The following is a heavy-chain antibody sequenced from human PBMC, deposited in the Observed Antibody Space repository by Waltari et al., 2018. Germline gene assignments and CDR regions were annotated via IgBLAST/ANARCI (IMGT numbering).Heavy chain of an antibody. CDR3: AGASYDFWSGYQTNYYYYMDV. CDR2: IYTSGST. V-gene: IGHV4-4*07. Sequence: QVQLQESGPGLVKPSETLSLTCTVSGGSISSYYWSWIRQPAGKGLEWIGRIYTSGSTNYNPSLKSRVTMSVDTSKDQFSLKLSSVTAADTAVYYCAGASYDFWSGYQTNYYYYMDVWGKGTTVTISS. D-gene: IGHD3-3*01. J-gene: IGHJ6*03. CDR1: GGSISSYY.